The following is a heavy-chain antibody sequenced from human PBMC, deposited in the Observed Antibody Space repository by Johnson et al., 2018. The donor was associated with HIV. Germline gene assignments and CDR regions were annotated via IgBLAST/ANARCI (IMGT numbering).Heavy chain of an antibody. V-gene: IGHV3-9*01. CDR1: GFTFDDYA. D-gene: IGHD3-10*01. J-gene: IGHJ3*02. Sequence: DVQVVESGGGLVQPGRSLRLSCAASGFTFDDYAMHWVRQAPGKGLEWVSGIRWNSGSLGYADSVKGRITISRENAKNSLYLQMNSLRAEDTALYYCARGLPSGGRGAFDIWGQGTMVTVSS. CDR2: IRWNSGSL. CDR3: ARGLPSGGRGAFDI.